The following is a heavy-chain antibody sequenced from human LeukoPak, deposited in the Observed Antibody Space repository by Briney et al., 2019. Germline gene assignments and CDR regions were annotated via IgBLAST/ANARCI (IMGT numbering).Heavy chain of an antibody. D-gene: IGHD7-27*01. Sequence: PSETLSLTCTVSGGSISGYYWSWIRQSPGKGLEWIGYIYYCGSTNYNPSLKSRVTISLDTSKNQFSLKLSSVTAADTAVYYCAKAGNWGGYYYYLDVWGKGATVTVSS. V-gene: IGHV4-59*01. CDR3: AKAGNWGGYYYYLDV. CDR2: IYYCGST. CDR1: GGSISGYY. J-gene: IGHJ6*03.